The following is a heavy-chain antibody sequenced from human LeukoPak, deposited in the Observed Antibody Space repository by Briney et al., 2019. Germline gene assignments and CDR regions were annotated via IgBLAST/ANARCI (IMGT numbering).Heavy chain of an antibody. J-gene: IGHJ4*02. CDR1: GGSISSSSYS. D-gene: IGHD4-17*01. CDR3: ARLGSTVVTPSDY. V-gene: IGHV4-39*01. Sequence: PSETLSLTCTVSGGSISSSSYSWGWIRQPPGKGLEWIGSIYYSGSTYYNPSLKSRVTISVDTSKNQFSLKLSSVTAADTAVYYCARLGSTVVTPSDYWGQGTLVTVSS. CDR2: IYYSGST.